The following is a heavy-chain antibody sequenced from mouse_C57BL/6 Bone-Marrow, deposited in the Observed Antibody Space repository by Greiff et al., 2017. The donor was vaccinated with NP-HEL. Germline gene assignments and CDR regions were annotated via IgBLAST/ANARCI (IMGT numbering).Heavy chain of an antibody. CDR3: TTGGSSPYAMDY. Sequence: VQLQQSGAELVRPGASVKLSCTVSGFNIKDDYMHWVKQRPEQGLEWIGWIDPENGDTEYASKFQGKATITADPSSTTAYLQLSSLTSEDTAVYYGTTGGSSPYAMDYWGQGTSVTVSS. V-gene: IGHV14-4*01. CDR1: GFNIKDDY. CDR2: IDPENGDT. D-gene: IGHD1-1*01. J-gene: IGHJ4*01.